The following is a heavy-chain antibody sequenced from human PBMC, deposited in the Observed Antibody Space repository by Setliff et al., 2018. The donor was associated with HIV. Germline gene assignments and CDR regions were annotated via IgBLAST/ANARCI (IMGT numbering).Heavy chain of an antibody. Sequence: SETLSLTCTVSGGSIRSSSYFWGWIRQPTGKGLEWIGSIHYSGSTYYNPSLKSRVTISVDTSKNPFSLKLSSVTAADTAVYYCARERIAVAGPSVAFDILGQGTMVTVSS. CDR2: IHYSGST. D-gene: IGHD6-19*01. CDR3: ARERIAVAGPSVAFDI. V-gene: IGHV4-39*07. J-gene: IGHJ3*02. CDR1: GGSIRSSSYF.